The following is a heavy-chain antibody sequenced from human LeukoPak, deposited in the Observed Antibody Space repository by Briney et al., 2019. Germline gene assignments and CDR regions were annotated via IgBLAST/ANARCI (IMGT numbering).Heavy chain of an antibody. Sequence: GGSLRLSCAASGFTFSNYAMSWVRQAPGKGLEWVSTISGSGSSTYYADSVKGRFTISREDAKNYFFLQMNSLRAGDTAVYFCAALGDSIYWGQGTLVTVSS. J-gene: IGHJ4*02. V-gene: IGHV3-23*01. CDR3: AALGDSIY. CDR1: GFTFSNYA. D-gene: IGHD1-26*01. CDR2: ISGSGSST.